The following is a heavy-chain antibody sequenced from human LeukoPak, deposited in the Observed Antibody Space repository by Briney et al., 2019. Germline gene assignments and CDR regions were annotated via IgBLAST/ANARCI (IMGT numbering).Heavy chain of an antibody. D-gene: IGHD6-13*01. Sequence: SGTLSLTCAVSGASISGHYWWSWVRQSPGRGLEWIGEVYHTGSTYYNPSLKSRVTISVDTSKNQFSLKLSSVTAADTAVYYCARDPLGSSSWYTPALAGSWFDPWGQGTLVTVSS. CDR3: ARDPLGSSSWYTPALAGSWFDP. CDR1: GASISGHYW. V-gene: IGHV4-4*02. J-gene: IGHJ5*02. CDR2: VYHTGST.